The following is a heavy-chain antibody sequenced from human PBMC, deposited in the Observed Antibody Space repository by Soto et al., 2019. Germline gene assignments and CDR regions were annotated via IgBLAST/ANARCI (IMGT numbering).Heavy chain of an antibody. CDR3: ARRRSSSWHFDH. CDR2: IYWDDDK. Sequence: QITLKESGPTLVKPTQTLTLTCTFSGFSLSTSGGGVGWIRQPPGKALEWLILIYWDDDKRYSPSLKTRLTITKDTSKNQVVLTMTNMEPVDTATYYCARRRSSSWHFDHWGQGTLVTVSS. J-gene: IGHJ4*02. D-gene: IGHD6-13*01. V-gene: IGHV2-5*02. CDR1: GFSLSTSGGG.